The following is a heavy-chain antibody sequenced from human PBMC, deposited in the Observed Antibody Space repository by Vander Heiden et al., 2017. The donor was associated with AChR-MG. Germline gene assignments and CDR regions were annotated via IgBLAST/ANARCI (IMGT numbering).Heavy chain of an antibody. CDR3: ARVSGSGSYYRPPGRDPTYYYGMDV. J-gene: IGHJ6*02. D-gene: IGHD3-10*01. V-gene: IGHV4-34*01. CDR2: INHSGST. Sequence: QVQLQQWGAGLLKPSETLSLTCAVYGGSFSGYYWSWIRQPPGKGLEWIGEINHSGSTNYNPSLKSRVTISVDTSKNQFSLKLSSVTAADTAVYYCARVSGSGSYYRPPGRDPTYYYGMDVWGQGTTVTVSS. CDR1: GGSFSGYY.